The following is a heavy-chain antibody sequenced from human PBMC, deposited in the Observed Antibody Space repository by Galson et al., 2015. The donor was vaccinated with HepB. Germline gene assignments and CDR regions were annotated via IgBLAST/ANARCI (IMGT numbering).Heavy chain of an antibody. CDR2: IDPSDSYT. CDR1: EYSFTSYW. Sequence: QSGAEVKKPGESLRISCKGSEYSFTSYWINWVRQMPGKGLELMGRIDPSDSYTKYSPSFQGHVTISADKSINTAYLQWSSLKASDTAMYYCARSPKYNYGQTLGYWGQGTLVTVSS. CDR3: ARSPKYNYGQTLGY. V-gene: IGHV5-10-1*01. D-gene: IGHD5-18*01. J-gene: IGHJ4*02.